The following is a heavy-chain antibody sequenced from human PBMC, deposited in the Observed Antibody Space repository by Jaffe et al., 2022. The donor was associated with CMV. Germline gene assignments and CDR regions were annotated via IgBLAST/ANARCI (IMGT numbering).Heavy chain of an antibody. J-gene: IGHJ4*02. V-gene: IGHV4-31*03. D-gene: IGHD2-21*02. CDR2: IYYSGST. Sequence: QVQLQESGPGLVKPSQTLSLTCTVSGGSISSGGYYWSWIRQHPGKGLEWIGYIYYSGSTYYNPSLKSRVTISVDTSKNQFSLKLSSVTAADTAVYYCARGSVVVTAIYYFDYWGQGTLVTVSS. CDR3: ARGSVVVTAIYYFDY. CDR1: GGSISSGGYY.